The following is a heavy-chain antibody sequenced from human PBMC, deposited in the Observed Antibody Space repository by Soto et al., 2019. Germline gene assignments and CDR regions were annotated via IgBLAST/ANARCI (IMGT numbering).Heavy chain of an antibody. V-gene: IGHV1-2*02. J-gene: IGHJ3*02. CDR1: GYTFNDYY. CDR2: INPKSDGT. CDR3: ARGGVVTASGFDI. D-gene: IGHD2-21*02. Sequence: QVQLVQSGAEVREPGASVKVSCKASGYTFNDYYIQWVRQAPGQGLEWLGWINPKSDGTSYAQKFQGRVTITADESTSTAYMELSSLRSEDTAVYYCARGGVVTASGFDIWGQGTMVTVSS.